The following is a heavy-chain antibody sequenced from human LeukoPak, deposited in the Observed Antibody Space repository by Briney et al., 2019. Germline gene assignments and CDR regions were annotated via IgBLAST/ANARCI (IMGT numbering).Heavy chain of an antibody. D-gene: IGHD6-19*01. J-gene: IGHJ4*02. CDR1: GITLSNYG. CDR3: TRDRASNGWQN. CDR2: ISDSGGRT. V-gene: IGHV3-23*01. Sequence: GGSLRLSCAVSGITLSNYGMSWVRQTPGKGLEWVAGISDSGGRTNYADSVKGRFTISRDNAKNSLYLQMNRLRAEDTAVYFCTRDRASNGWQNWGQGTLVTVSS.